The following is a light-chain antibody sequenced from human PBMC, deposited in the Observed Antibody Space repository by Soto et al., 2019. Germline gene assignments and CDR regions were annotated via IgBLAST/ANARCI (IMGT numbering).Light chain of an antibody. CDR2: KAS. V-gene: IGKV1-5*03. CDR1: ESVKSW. Sequence: DIQMTQSPSTLSASIGDRVAITCRASESVKSWLAWYQQKAGKAPKFLIYKASTLESGVPSRFSGSGSGTEFTLTISSLQPDDFATYYCQQYNTYPWTFGQGTRLEI. CDR3: QQYNTYPWT. J-gene: IGKJ5*01.